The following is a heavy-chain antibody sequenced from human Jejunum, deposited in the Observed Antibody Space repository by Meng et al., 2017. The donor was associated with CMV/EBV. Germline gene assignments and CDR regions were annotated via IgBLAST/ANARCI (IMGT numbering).Heavy chain of an antibody. D-gene: IGHD2-21*02. CDR1: GDNVTNLY. V-gene: IGHV1-46*01. J-gene: IGHJ4*02. Sequence: SCKASGDNVTNLYLNWVRQAPGQQLEWMGIINPSGDSTGYAQEFQGRITMTRDTSTNTVYMDLSSLKSEDTAVYYCVASTLIESTAYWGQGTLVTVSS. CDR2: INPSGDST. CDR3: VASTLIESTAY.